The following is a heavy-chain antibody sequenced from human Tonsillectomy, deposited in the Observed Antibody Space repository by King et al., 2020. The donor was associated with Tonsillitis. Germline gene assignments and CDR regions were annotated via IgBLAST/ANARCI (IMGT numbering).Heavy chain of an antibody. V-gene: IGHV3-48*01. CDR3: ASDLTGNDYGVFGDLGGPYFDY. CDR1: GFTFSSYS. Sequence: VQLVEAGGGLVQPGGSLRLSCAASGFTFSSYSLHWVRQAPGKGLEWISYISTSSGTIYYADSVKGRFTISRDNAKNSLYLQMSSLRAEDSAVYYCASDLTGNDYGVFGDLGGPYFDYWGQGTLVTVSS. J-gene: IGHJ4*02. CDR2: ISTSSGTI. D-gene: IGHD4-17*01.